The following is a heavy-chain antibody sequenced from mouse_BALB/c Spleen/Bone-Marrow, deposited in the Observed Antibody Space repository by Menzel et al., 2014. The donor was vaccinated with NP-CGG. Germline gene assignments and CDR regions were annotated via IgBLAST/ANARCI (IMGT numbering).Heavy chain of an antibody. CDR2: IDPSDSEI. Sequence: AQLQQSGAEAVWRGASVKLSCKASGYTFTGYWMNWVKQRPGQALEWIGMIDPSDSEIHYKPVFRDKATSAEDKSTSTAYMQSSRLSSDDSDVYYGVRKYGKGGDDWGQGTTLTVSS. J-gene: IGHJ2*01. D-gene: IGHD2-10*02. CDR1: GYTFTGYW. CDR3: VRKYGKGGDD. V-gene: IGHV1-61*01.